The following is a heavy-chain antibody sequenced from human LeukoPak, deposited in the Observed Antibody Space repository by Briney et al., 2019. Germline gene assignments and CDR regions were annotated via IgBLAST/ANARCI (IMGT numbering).Heavy chain of an antibody. V-gene: IGHV4-38-2*02. D-gene: IGHD1-26*01. J-gene: IGHJ4*02. Sequence: PSETLSLTCDVSGYSISRSYYWGWIRQPPGKGLEGIGSIYHSGSTYYNPSLKSRVTISVDTSKNQFSLKLSSVTAADTAVYYCARDSRASGIFDYWGQGTLVTVSS. CDR3: ARDSRASGIFDY. CDR2: IYHSGST. CDR1: GYSISRSYY.